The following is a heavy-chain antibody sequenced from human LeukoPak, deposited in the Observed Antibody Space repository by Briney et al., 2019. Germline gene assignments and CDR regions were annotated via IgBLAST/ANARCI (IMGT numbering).Heavy chain of an antibody. D-gene: IGHD3-22*01. CDR2: ISSSANTI. V-gene: IGHV3-48*04. J-gene: IGHJ4*02. CDR1: GFSFSRYW. Sequence: PGGSLRLSCAASGFSFSRYWMSWVRQAPGKGLEWVSYISSSANTIYYADSVKGRFTISRDNAKNSLYLQMNSLRAEDTAVYYCARNRDFYDSSGSVPLDYWGQGILVTVSS. CDR3: ARNRDFYDSSGSVPLDY.